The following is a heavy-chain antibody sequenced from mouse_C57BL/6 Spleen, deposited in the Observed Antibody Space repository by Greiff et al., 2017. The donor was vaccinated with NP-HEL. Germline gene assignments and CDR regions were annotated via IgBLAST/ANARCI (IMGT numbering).Heavy chain of an antibody. D-gene: IGHD2-3*01. CDR2: IDPETGGT. CDR1: GYTFIDYE. V-gene: IGHV1-15*01. J-gene: IGHJ3*01. CDR3: TRSGGYYLFAY. Sequence: QVQLKQSGAELVRPGASVTLSCKASGYTFIDYEMHWVKQTPVHGLEWIGAIDPETGGTAYNQKFKGKAILTADKSSSTAYMELRSLTSEDSAVYYCTRSGGYYLFAYWGQGTLVTVSA.